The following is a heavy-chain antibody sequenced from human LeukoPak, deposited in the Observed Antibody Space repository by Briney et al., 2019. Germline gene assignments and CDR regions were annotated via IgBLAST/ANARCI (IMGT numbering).Heavy chain of an antibody. V-gene: IGHV4-39*07. CDR1: GGSISSSSYY. J-gene: IGHJ4*02. Sequence: PSETLSLTCTVSGGSISSSSYYWGWIRQPPGKGLEWIGSIYYSGSTYYNPSLKSRVTISVDTSKNQFSLKLSSVTAADTAVYYCARGMRMVRGSFDYWGQGTLVTVSS. D-gene: IGHD3-10*01. CDR3: ARGMRMVRGSFDY. CDR2: IYYSGST.